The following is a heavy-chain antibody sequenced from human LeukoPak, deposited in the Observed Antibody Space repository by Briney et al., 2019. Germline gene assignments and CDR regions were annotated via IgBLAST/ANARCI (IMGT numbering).Heavy chain of an antibody. J-gene: IGHJ6*02. Sequence: GGSLRLSCSASGFTFSTYWMSWVRQAPGKGLEWVANIKEDGSEKYYVDAVEGRFTISRDNAKNSLYLQMNSLRAEDTAVYYCARDHYGSYGMDVWGQGTTVTVS. D-gene: IGHD3-10*01. CDR3: ARDHYGSYGMDV. CDR2: IKEDGSEK. V-gene: IGHV3-7*01. CDR1: GFTFSTYW.